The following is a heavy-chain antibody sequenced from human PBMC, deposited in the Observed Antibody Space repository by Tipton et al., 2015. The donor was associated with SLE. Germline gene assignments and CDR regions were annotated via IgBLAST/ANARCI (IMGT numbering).Heavy chain of an antibody. CDR3: ARENSGNFLPPNYFDY. CDR1: GGSISSSSYY. Sequence: LRLSCTVSGGSISSSSYYWGWIRQPPGKGLEWIGSIYYSGSTYYNPSLKSRVTIAVDASKNQFSLNLGSVTAADTAVYYCARENSGNFLPPNYFDYWGQGALVTVSS. V-gene: IGHV4-39*07. CDR2: IYYSGST. J-gene: IGHJ4*02. D-gene: IGHD1-26*01.